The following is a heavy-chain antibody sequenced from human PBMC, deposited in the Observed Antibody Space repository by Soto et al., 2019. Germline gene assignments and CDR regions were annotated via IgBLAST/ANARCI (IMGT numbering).Heavy chain of an antibody. CDR1: GFTFSSYA. D-gene: IGHD6-13*01. V-gene: IGHV3-21*01. Sequence: GESLKSSCAASGFTFSSYAMNWVRQAPGRGLEWVSSISGSSDYIYYSDSVKGRFAISRDNAKSSLYLQMNSLRAEDTAVYYCARGSIAAAGKDDYWGQGTLVTVSS. CDR3: ARGSIAAAGKDDY. J-gene: IGHJ4*02. CDR2: ISGSSDYI.